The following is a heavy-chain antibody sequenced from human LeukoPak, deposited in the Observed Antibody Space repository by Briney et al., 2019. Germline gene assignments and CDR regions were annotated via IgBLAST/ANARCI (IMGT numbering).Heavy chain of an antibody. D-gene: IGHD3-10*01. CDR3: TTGIGNYYYY. CDR2: VKSDGSDT. J-gene: IGHJ4*02. Sequence: PGGSLRLSCAASGFTFDDYAMHWVRQAPGKGLVWVSRVKSDGSDTIYADSVKGRFTISRDNAKNTLYLQMDSLRAEGTAVYYCTTGIGNYYYYWGQGTLVTVAS. CDR1: GFTFDDYA. V-gene: IGHV3-74*01.